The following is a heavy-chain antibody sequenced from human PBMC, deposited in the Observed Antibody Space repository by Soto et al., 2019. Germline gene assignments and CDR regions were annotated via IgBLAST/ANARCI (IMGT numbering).Heavy chain of an antibody. CDR1: GGSISSYY. CDR2: IYYSGST. J-gene: IGHJ5*02. Sequence: SETLSLTCTVSGGSISSYYWSWIRQPPGKGQEWIGYIYYSGSTNYNPSLKSRVTISVDTSKNQFSLKLSSVTAADTAVYYCARDYHDYYDSSGYYHLGSRFDPWGQGTLVTVSS. V-gene: IGHV4-59*12. CDR3: ARDYHDYYDSSGYYHLGSRFDP. D-gene: IGHD3-22*01.